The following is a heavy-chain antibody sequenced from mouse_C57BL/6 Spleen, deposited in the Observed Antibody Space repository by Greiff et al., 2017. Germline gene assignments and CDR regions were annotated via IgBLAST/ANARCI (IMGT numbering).Heavy chain of an antibody. Sequence: VQLQQSGAELVRPGASVKLSCKASGYTFTDYYINWVKQRPGQGLEWIARIYPGSGNTYYNEKFKGKATLTAEKSSSTAYMQRSSLTSEDSAVYFCARNYYGSSYEDYWGQGT. D-gene: IGHD1-1*01. CDR1: GYTFTDYY. CDR2: IYPGSGNT. V-gene: IGHV1-76*01. CDR3: ARNYYGSSYEDY. J-gene: IGHJ2*03.